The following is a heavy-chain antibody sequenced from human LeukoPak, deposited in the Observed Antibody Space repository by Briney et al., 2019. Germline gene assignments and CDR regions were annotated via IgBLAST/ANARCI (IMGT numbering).Heavy chain of an antibody. D-gene: IGHD7-27*01. CDR1: GGTFSSYA. J-gene: IGHJ4*02. CDR3: ARDVAGTGDDFDY. CDR2: IIPIFGTA. V-gene: IGHV1-69*13. Sequence: SVKVSCKASGGTFSSYAISWVRQAPGQGLEWMGGIIPIFGTANYAQKFQGRVTITADESTSTAYMELSSLRSEDTAVYYCARDVAGTGDDFDYWGQGTLVTVSS.